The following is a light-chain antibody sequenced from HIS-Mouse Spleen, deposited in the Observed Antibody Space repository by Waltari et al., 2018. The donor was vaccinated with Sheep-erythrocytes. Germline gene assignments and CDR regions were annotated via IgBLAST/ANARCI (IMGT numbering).Light chain of an antibody. CDR2: YKSDSDK. CDR3: MIWHRSAWV. CDR1: SGINVGTYS. J-gene: IGLJ3*02. Sequence: QAVLTHPSSLSASPGASASLTCTLRSGINVGTYSIYCYQQTPGSPPQYLLRYKSDSDKQQGSGVPSRFSGSKDDSDNAGILLIYGIKYEDEDEYYCMIWHRSAWVFGGGTKLTVL. V-gene: IGLV5-45*03.